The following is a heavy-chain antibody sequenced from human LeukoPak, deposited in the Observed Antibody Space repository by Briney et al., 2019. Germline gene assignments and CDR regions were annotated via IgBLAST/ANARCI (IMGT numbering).Heavy chain of an antibody. CDR1: GFTFSSYA. V-gene: IGHV3-33*08. D-gene: IGHD3-22*01. J-gene: IGHJ4*02. Sequence: GRSLRLSCAASGFTFSSYAMHWVRQAPGKGLEWVAVIWYDGTNKYYADSVKGRFTISRDSPKNTLYLQMNSLRAEDTAVYYCARAAYDSSGYLTLWGQGTLVTVSS. CDR3: ARAAYDSSGYLTL. CDR2: IWYDGTNK.